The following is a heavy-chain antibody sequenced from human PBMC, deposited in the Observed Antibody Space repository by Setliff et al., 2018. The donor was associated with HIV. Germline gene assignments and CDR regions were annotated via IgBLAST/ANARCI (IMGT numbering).Heavy chain of an antibody. J-gene: IGHJ4*02. V-gene: IGHV1-18*01. CDR1: GYRFNTYG. D-gene: IGHD3-22*01. Sequence: ASVKVSCKASGYRFNTYGISWVRQAPGQGLEWMGWISPYNGDTRFAQSLQGRVTLTTDTSTNTAYMEMRTLRSDDTAVYYCVRGVTRDISGYPHSFNYWGQGTLVTVSS. CDR2: ISPYNGDT. CDR3: VRGVTRDISGYPHSFNY.